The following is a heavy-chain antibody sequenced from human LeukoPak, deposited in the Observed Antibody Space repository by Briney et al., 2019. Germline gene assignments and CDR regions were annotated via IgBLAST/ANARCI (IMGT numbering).Heavy chain of an antibody. CDR2: IMSKSDGGTT. V-gene: IGHV3-15*01. CDR3: TTASVTMVRGVINPDAFDV. D-gene: IGHD3-10*01. J-gene: IGHJ3*01. CDR1: GFTFSNAW. Sequence: PGGSLRLSCAASGFTFSNAWMSWVRQAPGKGLEWVGRIMSKSDGGTTAYGAPVKGRFAISRGDSKNTLYLQMKGLETEDTAVYYCTTASVTMVRGVINPDAFDVWGLGTMVIVSS.